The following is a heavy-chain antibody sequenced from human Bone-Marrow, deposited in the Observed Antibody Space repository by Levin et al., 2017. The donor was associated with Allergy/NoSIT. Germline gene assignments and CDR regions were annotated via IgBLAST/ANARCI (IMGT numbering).Heavy chain of an antibody. CDR1: GGSISSGGYS. D-gene: IGHD4-17*01. V-gene: IGHV4-30-2*01. J-gene: IGHJ3*02. CDR2: IYHSGST. CDR3: ARVGGAAFDI. Sequence: SETLSLTCAVSGGSISSGGYSWSWIRQPPGKGLEWIGYIYHSGSTYYNPSLKSRVTISVDRSKNQFSLKLSSVPAADTAVYYCARVGGAAFDIWGQGTMVTVSS.